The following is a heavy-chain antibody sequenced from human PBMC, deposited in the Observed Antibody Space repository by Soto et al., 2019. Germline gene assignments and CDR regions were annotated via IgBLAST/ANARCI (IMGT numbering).Heavy chain of an antibody. D-gene: IGHD2-8*02. V-gene: IGHV3-23*01. Sequence: EVELLESGGGLVQPEGSLRLSCAASGFTFSTYAMGWVRQAPGKGLEWVSVVSSGGGTHYADSVKGRFTVSRDNSKNTLPLQVNSLRADDTAVYYCAKRRGVGGHCDYWGQGALVTVSS. CDR2: VSSGGGT. CDR1: GFTFSTYA. J-gene: IGHJ4*02. CDR3: AKRRGVGGHCDY.